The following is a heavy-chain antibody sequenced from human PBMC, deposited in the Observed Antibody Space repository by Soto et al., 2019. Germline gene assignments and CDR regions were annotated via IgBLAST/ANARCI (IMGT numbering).Heavy chain of an antibody. CDR1: GGSFSGYY. Sequence: ASETLSLTCAVYGGSFSGYYWSWIRQPPGKGLEWIGEINHSGSTNYNPSLKSRVTISVDTSKNQFSLKLSSVTAADTAVYYCARVPDIAAAGGNWFDPWGQGTLVTVSS. J-gene: IGHJ5*02. V-gene: IGHV4-34*01. D-gene: IGHD6-13*01. CDR2: INHSGST. CDR3: ARVPDIAAAGGNWFDP.